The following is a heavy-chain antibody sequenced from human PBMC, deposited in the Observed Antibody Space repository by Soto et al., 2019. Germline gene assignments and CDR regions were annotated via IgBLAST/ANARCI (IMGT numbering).Heavy chain of an antibody. CDR3: ARGYSYGSPWYYFDY. V-gene: IGHV1-69*13. CDR2: IIPIFGTA. Sequence: ASVKVSCKASGGTFSSYAISWVRQAPGQGLEWMGGIIPIFGTANYAQKFQGRVTITADESTSTAYMELSSLRSEDTAVYYCARGYSYGSPWYYFDYWGQGTLVTVSS. J-gene: IGHJ4*02. D-gene: IGHD5-18*01. CDR1: GGTFSSYA.